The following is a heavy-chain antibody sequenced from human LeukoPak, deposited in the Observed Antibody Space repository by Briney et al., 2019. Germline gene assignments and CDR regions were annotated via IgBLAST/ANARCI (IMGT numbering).Heavy chain of an antibody. CDR3: ARVRPGSNYVDFDY. J-gene: IGHJ4*02. D-gene: IGHD4-11*01. Sequence: GGSLRLSCATSGFTFSSCGMHWVRQAPGKGLEWVAVISYDGSNKYYAGSVKGRFTISRDNSKSTLYLQMNSLRAEDTAVYYCARVRPGSNYVDFDYWGQGTLVTVSS. V-gene: IGHV3-33*05. CDR2: ISYDGSNK. CDR1: GFTFSSCG.